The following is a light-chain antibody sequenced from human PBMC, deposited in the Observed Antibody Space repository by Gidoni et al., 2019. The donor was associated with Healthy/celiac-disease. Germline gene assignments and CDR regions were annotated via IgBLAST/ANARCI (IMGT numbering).Light chain of an antibody. CDR3: PQSYRTPVT. CDR2: AAS. V-gene: IGKV1-39*01. CDR1: QSISSY. J-gene: IGKJ2*01. Sequence: DIQMSQSPSSLSASVGDRVTITCRASQSISSYLNWYQQKPGKAPKLLIYAASSLPSGVPSRFSHSGPGTDLTLTITRLPPEHLAPYFCPQSYRTPVTFGQRTKLEI.